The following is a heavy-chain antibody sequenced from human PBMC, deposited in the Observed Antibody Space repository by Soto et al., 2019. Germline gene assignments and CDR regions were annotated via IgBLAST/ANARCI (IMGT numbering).Heavy chain of an antibody. Sequence: EVQLVESGGGLVQPGGSLRLSCAASGFTVSSNYMSWVRQAPGKGLEWVSVIYSGGSTYYADSVKGRFTISRHNSKNTLYLQMNSLRAEDTAVYYCARNYYGSGCYYNWFDPWGQGTLVTVSS. CDR3: ARNYYGSGCYYNWFDP. V-gene: IGHV3-53*04. J-gene: IGHJ5*02. D-gene: IGHD3-10*01. CDR1: GFTVSSNY. CDR2: IYSGGST.